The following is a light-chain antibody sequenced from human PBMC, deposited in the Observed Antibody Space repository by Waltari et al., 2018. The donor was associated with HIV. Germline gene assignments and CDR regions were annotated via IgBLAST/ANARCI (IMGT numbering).Light chain of an antibody. V-gene: IGLV2-14*03. J-gene: IGLJ1*01. CDR2: DVS. CDR1: SSDVGGYNY. CDR3: GSYTSSSPDA. Sequence: QSALTQPASVSGSPGQSITISCTGTSSDVGGYNYVPWYQQHPGKAPKVMIYDVSNRPSGVSNRFSGSKSGNTASLTSSGLRAEDEADYYCGSYTSSSPDAFGTGTKVTVL.